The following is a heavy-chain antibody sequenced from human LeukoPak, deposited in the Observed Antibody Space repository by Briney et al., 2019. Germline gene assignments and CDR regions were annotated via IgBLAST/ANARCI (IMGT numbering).Heavy chain of an antibody. CDR3: ARALGFHSRLFDY. J-gene: IGHJ4*02. CDR1: GFTFSSYE. Sequence: GGSLRLSCAASGFTFSSYEMNWVRQAPGKGLEWVSYISSGGTTIYYADSVKGRFTISRDNAKNSLYLQMNSLRAEDTAVYYCARALGFHSRLFDYWGQGTLVTVSS. D-gene: IGHD2-15*01. CDR2: ISSGGTTI. V-gene: IGHV3-48*03.